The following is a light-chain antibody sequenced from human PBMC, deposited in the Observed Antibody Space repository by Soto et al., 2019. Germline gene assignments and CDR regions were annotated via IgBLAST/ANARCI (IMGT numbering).Light chain of an antibody. CDR3: SSYAGSNKLV. Sequence: QSALTQPPSASGSPGQSVTISCTGTSSDVGGYNYVSWYQQHPGKAPKLMIYEVSKRPSGVPDRFSGSKSGNTASLTVSGLQAEDEAEYYCSSYAGSNKLVFGGGTQLTVL. CDR1: SSDVGGYNY. CDR2: EVS. V-gene: IGLV2-8*01. J-gene: IGLJ2*01.